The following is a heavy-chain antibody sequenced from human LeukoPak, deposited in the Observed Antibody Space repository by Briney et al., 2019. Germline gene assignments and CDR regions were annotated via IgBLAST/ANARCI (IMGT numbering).Heavy chain of an antibody. CDR2: ISYDGSNK. CDR3: ASASSGYYGSFDY. D-gene: IGHD3-22*01. Sequence: GGSLRLSCAASGFTFSSYAMHWVRQAPGKGLEWVAVISYDGSNKYYADSVKGRFTISRDNSKNTLYLQMNSLRAEDTAVYSCASASSGYYGSFDYWGPGTLVTVSS. V-gene: IGHV3-30*04. CDR1: GFTFSSYA. J-gene: IGHJ4*02.